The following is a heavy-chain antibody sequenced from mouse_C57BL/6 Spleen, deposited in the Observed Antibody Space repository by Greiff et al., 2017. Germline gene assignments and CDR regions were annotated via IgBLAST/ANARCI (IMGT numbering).Heavy chain of an antibody. CDR1: GYTFTSSW. CDR3: ARGTYYSNYRDY. CDR2: IYPGSGST. Sequence: QVQLKESGAELVKPGASVKMSCKASGYTFTSSWITWVKQRPGQGFEWIGDIYPGSGSTNYNEKVKSKATLTVDTSSGTAYMQPSSLTAEDAAVYYCARGTYYSNYRDYWGQGTTLTVSS. D-gene: IGHD2-5*01. J-gene: IGHJ2*01. V-gene: IGHV1-55*01.